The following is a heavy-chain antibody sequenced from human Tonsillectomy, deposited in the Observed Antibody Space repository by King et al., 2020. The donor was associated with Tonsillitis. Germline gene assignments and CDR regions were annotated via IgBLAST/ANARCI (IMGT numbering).Heavy chain of an antibody. J-gene: IGHJ6*02. CDR1: GFSFGSNA. CDR3: AKDSGNNYYDMDV. Sequence: VQLVESGGGLVQPGGSLRLSCAASGFSFGSNAMSWGRQASGKGREWVSGISGSVGTLYYADSVRGRFTISRDTSNTPLYLQMNRLRGEDTGVYYCAKDSGNNYYDMDVWGQGTTVTVSS. CDR2: ISGSVGTL. V-gene: IGHV3-23*04.